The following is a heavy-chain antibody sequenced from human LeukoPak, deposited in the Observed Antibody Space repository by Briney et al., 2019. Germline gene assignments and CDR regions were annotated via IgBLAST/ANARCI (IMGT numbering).Heavy chain of an antibody. CDR3: AKGHGGDCYSPSDF. V-gene: IGHV3-23*01. Sequence: GGSLRLSCAASGFTFSSYAMSWVRQAPGKGLEWVSVVSDSGGRTYYADSVKGRFTISRDNSKNTLYVQMNSLRAEDTAIYYCAKGHGGDCYSPSDFWGQGTLVTVSS. J-gene: IGHJ4*02. CDR2: VSDSGGRT. CDR1: GFTFSSYA. D-gene: IGHD2-21*02.